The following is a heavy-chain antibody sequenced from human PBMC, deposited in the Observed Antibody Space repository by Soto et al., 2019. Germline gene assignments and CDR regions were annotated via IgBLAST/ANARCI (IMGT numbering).Heavy chain of an antibody. CDR1: GFTLSSYS. V-gene: IGHV3-21*06. D-gene: IGHD1-1*01. CDR3: VRDDPLDK. J-gene: IGHJ4*02. CDR2: ITSGGEI. Sequence: EVQLVESGGGLVKSGGSLRLSCAASGFTLSSYSMNWVRQAPGKGLEWVSSITSGGEINEADSLQGRFTISRDFAKNSMYLDMNRMRDEATAMYYCVRDDPLDKWVQGTLVTVSS.